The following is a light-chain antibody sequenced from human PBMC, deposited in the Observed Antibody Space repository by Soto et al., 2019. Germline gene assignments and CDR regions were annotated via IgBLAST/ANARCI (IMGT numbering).Light chain of an antibody. CDR2: EVT. V-gene: IGLV2-23*02. J-gene: IGLJ1*01. CDR1: SSDIANYNL. CDR3: CSYAGSDTYV. Sequence: QSVLTQPASVSGSPGQSITISCTGTSSDIANYNLVSWYQQHPGKAPKLMIYEVTKRPSGVSNRFSGSKSGNTASLTISGLQAEDEADYYCCSYAGSDTYVFATGTKATVL.